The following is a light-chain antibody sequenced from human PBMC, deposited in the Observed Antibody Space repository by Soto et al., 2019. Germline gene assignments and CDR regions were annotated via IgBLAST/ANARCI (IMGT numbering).Light chain of an antibody. Sequence: DIQMPQSPSSLSASVGDRVTITCRASQSISSYLNWYQQKPGKAPKLLIYAASSLQSGVPSRFSGSGSGTDFTLTISSLQPEDFATYYCQQSYSTPITFGQGTRLE. CDR1: QSISSY. J-gene: IGKJ5*01. CDR2: AAS. V-gene: IGKV1-39*01. CDR3: QQSYSTPIT.